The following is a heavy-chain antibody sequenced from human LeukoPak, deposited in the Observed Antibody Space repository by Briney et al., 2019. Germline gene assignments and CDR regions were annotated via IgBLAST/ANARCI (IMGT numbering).Heavy chain of an antibody. V-gene: IGHV3-23*01. CDR2: ISGSGGST. Sequence: PGGSLRLSCAASGFTFSSYAMSWVRQAPGKGLEWVSAISGSGGSTYYADSVKGRFTISRDNSKNTLYLQMNSLRAEDTAVYYCAKDRTMVRGVIIGFHDYWGQGTLVTVSS. CDR3: AKDRTMVRGVIIGFHDY. CDR1: GFTFSSYA. J-gene: IGHJ4*02. D-gene: IGHD3-10*01.